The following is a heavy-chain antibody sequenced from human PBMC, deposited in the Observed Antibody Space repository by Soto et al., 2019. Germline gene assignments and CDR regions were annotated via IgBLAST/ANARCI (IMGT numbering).Heavy chain of an antibody. Sequence: SETLSLTCTVSGGSISSGDYYWSWIRQPPGKGLEWIGYIYYSGSTYYNPSLKSRVTISVDTSKNQFSLKLSSVTAADTAVYYCARAPWPIGVRGVISSVSFDYWGQGTLVTVSS. CDR3: ARAPWPIGVRGVISSVSFDY. CDR2: IYYSGST. D-gene: IGHD3-10*01. J-gene: IGHJ4*02. V-gene: IGHV4-30-4*01. CDR1: GGSISSGDYY.